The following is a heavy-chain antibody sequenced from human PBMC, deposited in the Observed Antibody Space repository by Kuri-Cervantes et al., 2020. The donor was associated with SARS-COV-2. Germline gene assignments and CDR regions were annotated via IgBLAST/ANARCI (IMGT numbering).Heavy chain of an antibody. CDR2: IYYSGST. D-gene: IGHD3-10*01. Sequence: SETLSLTCTVSGGSISSSSYYWGWIRQPPGKGLEWIGSIYYSGSTYYNPSLKSRVTISVDTSKNQFSLKLSSVTAADTAVYYCATLPGRGDYYTSGTVSDNWGRGTLVTVSS. CDR1: GGSISSSSYY. CDR3: ATLPGRGDYYTSGTVSDN. V-gene: IGHV4-39*07. J-gene: IGHJ4*02.